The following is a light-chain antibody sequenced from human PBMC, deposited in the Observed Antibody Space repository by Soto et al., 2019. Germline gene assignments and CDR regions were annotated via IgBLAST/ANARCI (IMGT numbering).Light chain of an antibody. CDR2: DVS. J-gene: IGLJ1*01. CDR1: SSDVGGYNY. Sequence: QSVLTQPASVSGSPGQSITISCTGTSSDVGGYNYVSWYQQHPGKAPKLLIFDVSDRPLGVSNRFSGSKSGNTASLTVSGLQAEDEADYYCSSYTSSETEVFGTVTKVTVL. V-gene: IGLV2-14*01. CDR3: SSYTSSETEV.